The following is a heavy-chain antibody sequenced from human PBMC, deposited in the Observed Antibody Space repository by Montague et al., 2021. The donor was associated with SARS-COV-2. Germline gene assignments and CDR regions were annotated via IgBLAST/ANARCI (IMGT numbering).Heavy chain of an antibody. J-gene: IGHJ5*02. CDR3: ARDSGGSSPEDWLGFDP. Sequence: SETLSLTCTVSGGSISSYYWSWIRQPPGKGLEWIGYIYYSGSTNYNPSLKSRVTISVDTSKNQFSLKLSSVTAADTAVYYCARDSGGSSPEDWLGFDPWGQGTLVTVPS. CDR1: GGSISSYY. V-gene: IGHV4-59*01. CDR2: IYYSGST. D-gene: IGHD2-15*01.